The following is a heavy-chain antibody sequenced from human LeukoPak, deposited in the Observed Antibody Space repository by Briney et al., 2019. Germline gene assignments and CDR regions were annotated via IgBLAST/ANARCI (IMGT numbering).Heavy chain of an antibody. CDR3: AKEPEKVDYYHSSGYSL. CDR1: GFTFDDYA. V-gene: IGHV3-43*02. Sequence: GGSLRLSCAASGFTFDDYAMHWVRQAPGKGLEWVSLISGDGGSTYYADSVKGRFTISRDNSKNSLYLQMNSLRTEDTALYYCAKEPEKVDYYHSSGYSLWGQGTLVTVSS. D-gene: IGHD3-22*01. J-gene: IGHJ4*02. CDR2: ISGDGGST.